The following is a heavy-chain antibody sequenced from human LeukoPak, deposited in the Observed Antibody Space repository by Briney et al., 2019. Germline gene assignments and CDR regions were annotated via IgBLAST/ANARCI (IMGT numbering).Heavy chain of an antibody. J-gene: IGHJ5*02. CDR3: ARDQDYYDSSGYFSSPFDP. D-gene: IGHD3-22*01. V-gene: IGHV1-46*01. CDR1: GYTFTSYY. Sequence: ASVKVSCKASGYTFTSYYMHWVRQAPGQGLEWMGIINPSGGSTSYAQKFQGRVTMTRDTSTSTVYMELSSLRSEDTAVYYCARDQDYYDSSGYFSSPFDPWGQGTLATVSS. CDR2: INPSGGST.